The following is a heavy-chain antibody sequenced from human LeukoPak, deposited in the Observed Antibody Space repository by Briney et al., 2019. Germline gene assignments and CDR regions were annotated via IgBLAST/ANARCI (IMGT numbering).Heavy chain of an antibody. V-gene: IGHV4-30-4*01. CDR2: IYYSGST. J-gene: IGHJ3*02. CDR3: ARHTIFGVVIDAFDI. D-gene: IGHD3-3*01. Sequence: SETLSLTCTVSGGSISSGDYYWSWIRQPPGKGLEWIGYIYYSGSTYHNPSLKSRVTISVDTSKNQFSLKLSSVTAADTAMYYCARHTIFGVVIDAFDIWGQGTMVTVSS. CDR1: GGSISSGDYY.